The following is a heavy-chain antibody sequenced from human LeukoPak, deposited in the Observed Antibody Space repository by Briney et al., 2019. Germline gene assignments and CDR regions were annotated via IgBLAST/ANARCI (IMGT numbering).Heavy chain of an antibody. Sequence: PGLSLRLLCASSGFTFSIYSMSCVPEPPVKGLEWGSAITCSGGSTYYAASVKGRFTISRDNSKNTLYLQMNSLRAEDTAVYYCAKCPNDAILTGHQVYYYMDVWGKGTTVTVSS. V-gene: IGHV3-23*01. J-gene: IGHJ6*03. CDR1: GFTFSIYS. CDR2: ITCSGGST. D-gene: IGHD3-9*01. CDR3: AKCPNDAILTGHQVYYYMDV.